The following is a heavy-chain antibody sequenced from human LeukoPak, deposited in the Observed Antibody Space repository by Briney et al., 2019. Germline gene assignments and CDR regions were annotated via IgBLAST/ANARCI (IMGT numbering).Heavy chain of an antibody. CDR1: GGSFSGYY. V-gene: IGHV4-34*01. Sequence: SETLSLTCAVYGGSFSGYYWSWIRQPPGKGLEWIGEINHSGSTNYNPSLKSRVTISVDTSKNQFSLKLSSATAADTAVYYCARVARGLYYYYGMDVWGQGTTVTVSS. D-gene: IGHD3-10*01. CDR3: ARVARGLYYYYGMDV. CDR2: INHSGST. J-gene: IGHJ6*02.